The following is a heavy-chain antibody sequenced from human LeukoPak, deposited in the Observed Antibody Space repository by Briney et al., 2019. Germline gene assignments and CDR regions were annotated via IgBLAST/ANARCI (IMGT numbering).Heavy chain of an antibody. J-gene: IGHJ4*02. Sequence: SETLSLTCTVSGGSISSYYWSWIRQPAGKGLEWIGRIYTSGSTSYNPSLKSRVTMSVDTSKNQFSLKLSSVTAADTAVYYCARGDALAVAGLFDYWGQGTLVTVSS. CDR3: ARGDALAVAGLFDY. V-gene: IGHV4-4*07. D-gene: IGHD6-19*01. CDR1: GGSISSYY. CDR2: IYTSGST.